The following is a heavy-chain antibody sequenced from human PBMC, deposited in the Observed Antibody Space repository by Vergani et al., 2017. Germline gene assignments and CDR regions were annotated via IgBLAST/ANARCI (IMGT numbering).Heavy chain of an antibody. CDR2: ISWNSGSI. CDR3: AKILPTCWSGYYTFDY. D-gene: IGHD3-3*01. J-gene: IGHJ4*02. V-gene: IGHV3-9*01. CDR1: GFTFDDYA. Sequence: EVQLVESGGGLVQPGRSLRLSCAASGFTFDDYAMHWVRQAPGKGLEWVSGISWNSGSIGYADSVKGRFTISRDNAKNSLYLQMNSLRAEDTALYYCAKILPTCWSGYYTFDYWGQGTLVTVSS.